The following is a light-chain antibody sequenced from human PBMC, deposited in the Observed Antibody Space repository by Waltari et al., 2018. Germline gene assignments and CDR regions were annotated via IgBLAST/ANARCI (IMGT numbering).Light chain of an antibody. J-gene: IGKJ4*01. Sequence: DIQMTQSPSSMSASVGDRVTITCRASQSISSFLNWYQQKPGKAPKLLIYAASSLQSGVPSRVSGSGSGTDVTLTISSLQPEDSATYYCQQSYSTPLTFGGGTK. CDR2: AAS. V-gene: IGKV1-39*01. CDR1: QSISSF. CDR3: QQSYSTPLT.